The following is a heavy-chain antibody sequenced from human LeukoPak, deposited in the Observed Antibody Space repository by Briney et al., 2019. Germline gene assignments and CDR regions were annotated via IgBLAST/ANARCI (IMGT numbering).Heavy chain of an antibody. CDR3: ARGPTLVRGVIMPDSVGGMDV. V-gene: IGHV1-8*01. Sequence: ASVKVSCKTSGYTFTSYDINWVRQAPGQGLEWMGWMNPNSGNTRYAQKVQGRITMTRDTSISTAYMELSSLRSEDTAVYYCARGPTLVRGVIMPDSVGGMDVWGQGTTVTVSS. CDR1: GYTFTSYD. CDR2: MNPNSGNT. D-gene: IGHD3-10*01. J-gene: IGHJ6*02.